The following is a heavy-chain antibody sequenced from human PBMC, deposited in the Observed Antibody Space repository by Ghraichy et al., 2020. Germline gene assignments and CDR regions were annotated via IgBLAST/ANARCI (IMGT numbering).Heavy chain of an antibody. CDR2: INPNSGGT. CDR1: GYTFTGYY. V-gene: IGHV1-2*02. J-gene: IGHJ4*02. CDR3: ARDPFPLRAVTTFFDY. Sequence: ASVKVSCKASGYTFTGYYMHWVRQAPGQGLEWMGWINPNSGGTNYAQKFQGRVTMTRDTSSSTAYMELSRLRSDDTAVYYCARDPFPLRAVTTFFDYWGQGTLVTVSS. D-gene: IGHD4-17*01.